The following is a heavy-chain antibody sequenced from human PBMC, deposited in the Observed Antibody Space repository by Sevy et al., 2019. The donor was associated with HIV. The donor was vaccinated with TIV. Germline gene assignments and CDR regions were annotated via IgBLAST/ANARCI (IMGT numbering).Heavy chain of an antibody. J-gene: IGHJ4*02. Sequence: GGSLGLSCAASGFTFSSYAMHWVRQAPGKGLEWVAVISYDGSNKYYADSVKGRFTISRDNSKNTLYLQMNSLRAEDTAVYYCARDGNYYDSSGYYYRYYFDYWGQGTLVTVSS. V-gene: IGHV3-30-3*01. CDR2: ISYDGSNK. CDR1: GFTFSSYA. D-gene: IGHD3-22*01. CDR3: ARDGNYYDSSGYYYRYYFDY.